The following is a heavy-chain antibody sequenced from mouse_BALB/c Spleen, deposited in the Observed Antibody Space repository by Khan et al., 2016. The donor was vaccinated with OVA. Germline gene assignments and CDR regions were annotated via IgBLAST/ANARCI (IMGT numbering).Heavy chain of an antibody. J-gene: IGHJ3*01. V-gene: IGHV5-9-3*01. CDR3: ARSPYGNFDY. Sequence: EVQLVESGGGLVKPGGSLKLSCAASGFTFSTYAMSWVRQTPEKRLEWVATISSDGDYTYFPDNVTGRFTISRDNAKNTLCIQMTSLRSEDTAMYYCARSPYGNFDYWGQGTLVTVSA. CDR1: GFTFSTYA. D-gene: IGHD2-1*01. CDR2: ISSDGDYT.